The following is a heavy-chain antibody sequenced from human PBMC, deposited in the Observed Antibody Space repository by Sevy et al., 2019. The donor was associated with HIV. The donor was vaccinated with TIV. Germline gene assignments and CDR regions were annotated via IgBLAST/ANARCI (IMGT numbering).Heavy chain of an antibody. CDR1: GGSISSSNW. V-gene: IGHV4-4*02. D-gene: IGHD3-10*01. J-gene: IGHJ5*02. Sequence: SETLSLTCAVSGGSISSSNWWSWVRQPPGKGLEWIGEIYHGGSTNYNPSLKSRVTISVDKSKNQFSLKLSSVTAADTAVYYCAGESVFTMIRGPPHNWFDPWGQGTLVTFSS. CDR3: AGESVFTMIRGPPHNWFDP. CDR2: IYHGGST.